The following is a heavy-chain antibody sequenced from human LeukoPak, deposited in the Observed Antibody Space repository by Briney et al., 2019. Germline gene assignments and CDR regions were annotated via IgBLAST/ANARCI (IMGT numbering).Heavy chain of an antibody. D-gene: IGHD3-10*01. Sequence: GGSLRLSCAASGFTFSTYAMHWVRQPPGKGLEWVAVISYDGSNTYYADSVQGRFTISRDNSKDTLYLQLNSLRAEATAVYYCARDSTYYYASGSSGPHYFDYWGQGTLVTVSS. CDR1: GFTFSTYA. CDR3: ARDSTYYYASGSSGPHYFDY. J-gene: IGHJ4*02. V-gene: IGHV3-30*01. CDR2: ISYDGSNT.